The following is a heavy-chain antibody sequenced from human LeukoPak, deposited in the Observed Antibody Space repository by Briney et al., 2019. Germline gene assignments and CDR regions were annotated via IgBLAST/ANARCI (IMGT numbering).Heavy chain of an antibody. D-gene: IGHD4-17*01. CDR1: GASISTYY. J-gene: IGHJ6*03. V-gene: IGHV4-4*09. CDR3: ARHLPITVTGPHSCHPMDV. Sequence: SETLSLTCTVSGASISTYYWSWVRQPPEKGLEWIAYISPSGSTNYNPSLKSRLTISVDTSRNQVSLKLSSVTAADTAVYYCARHLPITVTGPHSCHPMDVWGKGTTVSVSS. CDR2: ISPSGST.